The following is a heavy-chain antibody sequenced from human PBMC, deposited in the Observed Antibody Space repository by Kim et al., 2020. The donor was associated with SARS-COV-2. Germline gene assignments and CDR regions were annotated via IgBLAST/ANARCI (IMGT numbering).Heavy chain of an antibody. Sequence: GGSLRLSCAASGFTFSSYWMSWVLQAPGKGLEWVANIKQDGSEKYYVDSVKGRFTISRDNAKNSLYLQMNSLRAEDTAVYYCARDFRAMIWGYYYYGMDVWGQGTTVTVSS. CDR3: ARDFRAMIWGYYYYGMDV. V-gene: IGHV3-7*01. CDR2: IKQDGSEK. D-gene: IGHD3-22*01. J-gene: IGHJ6*02. CDR1: GFTFSSYW.